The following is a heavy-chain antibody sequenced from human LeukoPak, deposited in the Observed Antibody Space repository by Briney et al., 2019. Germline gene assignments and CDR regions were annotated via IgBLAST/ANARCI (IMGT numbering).Heavy chain of an antibody. CDR3: TRDMIRGVVNY. CDR1: GFTFSNYW. V-gene: IGHV3-74*01. CDR2: INKDGTST. D-gene: IGHD3-10*01. J-gene: IGHJ4*02. Sequence: GGSLRLSCAASGFTFSNYWMHWVRQAPGRGLLWVSRINKDGTSTTNADSVKGRFTISRDNAKNTLYLQMNSLRAEDTAVYYCTRDMIRGVVNYWGQGTLVTVSS.